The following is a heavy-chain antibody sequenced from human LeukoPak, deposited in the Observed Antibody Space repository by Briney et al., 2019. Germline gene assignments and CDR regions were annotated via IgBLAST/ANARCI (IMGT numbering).Heavy chain of an antibody. CDR1: GFTFNSYG. V-gene: IGHV3-33*05. CDR2: ISYDGSNK. D-gene: IGHD1-26*01. Sequence: PGGSLRLSCVASGFTFNSYGMHWVRQAPGKGLEWVAVISYDGSNKYYADSVKGRFTISRDNSKNTLYLQMNSLRADDTAVYYCANMEWELPSDYWGQGTLVTVSS. CDR3: ANMEWELPSDY. J-gene: IGHJ4*02.